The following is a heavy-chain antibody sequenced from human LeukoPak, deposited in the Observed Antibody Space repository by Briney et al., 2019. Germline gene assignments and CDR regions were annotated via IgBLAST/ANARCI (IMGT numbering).Heavy chain of an antibody. CDR3: ARDGGTRLKYSYGYGDY. Sequence: PGGSLRLSCAASRFTFSSYSMNWVRQAPGKGLEWVSSISSSSYIYYADSVKGRFTISRDNAKNSLYLQMNSLRAEDTAVYYCARDGGTRLKYSYGYGDYWGQGTLVTVSS. D-gene: IGHD5-18*01. V-gene: IGHV3-21*01. CDR1: RFTFSSYS. CDR2: ISSSSYI. J-gene: IGHJ4*02.